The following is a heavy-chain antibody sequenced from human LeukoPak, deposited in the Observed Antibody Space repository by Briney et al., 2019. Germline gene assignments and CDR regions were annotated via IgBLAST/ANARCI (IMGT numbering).Heavy chain of an antibody. CDR1: GFTVSSNY. D-gene: IGHD3-22*01. Sequence: QPGGSLRLSCAASGFTVSSNYMSWVRQAPGKGLEWVSVIYSGGSTYYADSVKGRFTISRDNSKHTVFLQMNSLRAEDTAVYYCARLNYDNTSYYSNYFEYWGQGTLVTVSS. J-gene: IGHJ4*02. CDR3: ARLNYDNTSYYSNYFEY. V-gene: IGHV3-53*01. CDR2: IYSGGST.